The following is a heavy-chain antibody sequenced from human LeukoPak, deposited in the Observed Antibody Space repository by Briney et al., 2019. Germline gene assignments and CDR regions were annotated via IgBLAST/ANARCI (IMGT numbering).Heavy chain of an antibody. J-gene: IGHJ4*02. V-gene: IGHV3-30*02. Sequence: GGSLRLSCAGSGFTFSRYGMHWVRQAPGKGLEWVALIRYDGNDHWYGDSAKGRFTISRDNSKNTLYLQMNSLRVEDTAVYYCAQNKVSTIIWGQGILVTVSS. CDR1: GFTFSRYG. CDR2: IRYDGNDH. D-gene: IGHD5/OR15-5a*01. CDR3: AQNKVSTII.